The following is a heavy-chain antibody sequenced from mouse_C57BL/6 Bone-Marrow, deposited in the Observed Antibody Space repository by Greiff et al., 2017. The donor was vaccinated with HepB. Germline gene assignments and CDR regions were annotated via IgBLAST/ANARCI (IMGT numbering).Heavy chain of an antibody. V-gene: IGHV5-16*01. CDR2: INYDGSST. CDR3: ARKDYYGNLFDY. D-gene: IGHD2-1*01. Sequence: EVQRVESEGGLVQPGSSMKLSCTASGFTFSDYYMAWVRQVPEKGLEWVANINYDGSSTYYLDSLKSRFIISRDNAKNILYLQMSSLKSEDTATYYCARKDYYGNLFDYCGQGTTLTVSS. J-gene: IGHJ2*01. CDR1: GFTFSDYY.